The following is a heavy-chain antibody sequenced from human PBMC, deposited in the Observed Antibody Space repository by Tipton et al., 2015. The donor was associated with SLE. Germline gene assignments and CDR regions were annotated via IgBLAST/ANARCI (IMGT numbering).Heavy chain of an antibody. J-gene: IGHJ5*02. CDR1: GGSISSYY. V-gene: IGHV4-59*01. D-gene: IGHD3-3*01. CDR3: ARDVTIFGVAGNWFDP. CDR2: IYYSGST. Sequence: SLRLSCTVSGGSISSYYWSWIRQPPGKGLEWIGYIYYSGSTNYNPSLKSRVTISVDTSKNQFSLKLSSVTAADTAVYYCARDVTIFGVAGNWFDPWGQGTLVTVSS.